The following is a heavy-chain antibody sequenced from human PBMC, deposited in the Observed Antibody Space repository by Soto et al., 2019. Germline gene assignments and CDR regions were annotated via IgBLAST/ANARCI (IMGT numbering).Heavy chain of an antibody. J-gene: IGHJ4*02. D-gene: IGHD6-19*01. V-gene: IGHV1-3*01. CDR3: ARDGGGWGWYGKYYFDY. CDR2: INAGNGNT. Sequence: ASVKVSCKASGYTFTSYAIHWVRQAPGQRLEWMGWINAGNGNTKYSQKFQGRVTITRDTSASTAYMELSSLRSEDTAVYYCARDGGGWGWYGKYYFDYWGQGTLVTVSS. CDR1: GYTFTSYA.